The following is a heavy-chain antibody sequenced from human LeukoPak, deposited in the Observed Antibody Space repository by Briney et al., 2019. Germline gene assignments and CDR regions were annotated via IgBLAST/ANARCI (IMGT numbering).Heavy chain of an antibody. CDR1: GGSFSGYY. CDR2: VNHSGST. V-gene: IGHV4-34*01. CDR3: ARAVTMDRGEIIGVYRFVP. J-gene: IGHJ5*02. Sequence: SETLTLSCAVYGGSFSGYYRSWIRQPPGQGLEWIGDVNHSGSTNYNPSLKSRVTISVDTSKNQFSLRLTSVTSADTAVYYCARAVTMDRGEIIGVYRFVPWGQGTLVTVSS. D-gene: IGHD3-10*01.